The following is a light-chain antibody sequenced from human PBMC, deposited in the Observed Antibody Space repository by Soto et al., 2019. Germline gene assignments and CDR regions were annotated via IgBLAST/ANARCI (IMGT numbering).Light chain of an antibody. J-gene: IGLJ2*01. V-gene: IGLV1-44*01. CDR1: SSNIGSNP. CDR3: AAWDDSLNGVL. CDR2: NNN. Sequence: QSVRTQPPSASGTPGQRVTISCYGSSSNIGSNPVHWYQQVPGTAPKLLIHNNNQRPSGVPARFSGSKSGTSASLAISGLQSEDEADYYCAAWDDSLNGVLFGGGTKLTVL.